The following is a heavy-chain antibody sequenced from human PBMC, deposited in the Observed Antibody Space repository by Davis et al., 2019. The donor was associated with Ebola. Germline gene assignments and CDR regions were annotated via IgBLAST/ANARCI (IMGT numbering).Heavy chain of an antibody. J-gene: IGHJ4*02. Sequence: GESLKISCAASSLTFSDVWMNWVRQAAGKGLEWVGSIKRKIEGGPTDYAAPVKGRFTISRDESKNTLYLQMNSLTADDTAVYYCARAVFHEVLDYWAQGTPVTVSS. CDR1: SLTFSDVW. CDR2: IKRKIEGGPT. D-gene: IGHD3-3*01. CDR3: ARAVFHEVLDY. V-gene: IGHV3-15*07.